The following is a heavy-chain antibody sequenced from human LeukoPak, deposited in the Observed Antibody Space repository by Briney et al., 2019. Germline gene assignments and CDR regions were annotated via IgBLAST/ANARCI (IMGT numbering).Heavy chain of an antibody. J-gene: IGHJ6*02. D-gene: IGHD4-17*01. Sequence: PGGSLRLSSAASGFTFSSYAMSWVRQAPGKGLEWVSAISGSGGSTYYADSVKGRFTISRDNSKNTLYLQMNSLRAEDTAVYYCAKGYGDCYYYYGMDVWGQGTTVTVSS. CDR1: GFTFSSYA. CDR3: AKGYGDCYYYYGMDV. CDR2: ISGSGGST. V-gene: IGHV3-23*01.